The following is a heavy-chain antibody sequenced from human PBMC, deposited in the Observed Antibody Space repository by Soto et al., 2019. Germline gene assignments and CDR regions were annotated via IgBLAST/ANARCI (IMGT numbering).Heavy chain of an antibody. CDR3: AGEAHDYGDYVYYYYYMDV. D-gene: IGHD4-17*01. V-gene: IGHV1-3*01. CDR1: GYTFTSYA. CDR2: INAGNGNT. J-gene: IGHJ6*03. Sequence: QVQLVQSGAEVKKPGASVKVSCKASGYTFTSYAMHWVRQAPGQRLEWMGWINAGNGNTKYSQKFQGRVTITRDTSASTAYMELSSLRSEDTAVYYCAGEAHDYGDYVYYYYYMDVWGKGTTVTVSS.